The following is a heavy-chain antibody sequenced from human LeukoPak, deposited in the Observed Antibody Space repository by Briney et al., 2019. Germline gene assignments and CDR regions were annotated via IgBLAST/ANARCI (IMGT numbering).Heavy chain of an antibody. CDR3: AKIRRQLVPFDY. Sequence: GGSLRLSCAASGFTFTGSAMSWVRQAPGNGLEWVSLISDSAISTSYADSVKGRFTISRDNSKNTLYLQMNSLRAEDTAVYYCAKIRRQLVPFDYWGQGTLVTVSS. J-gene: IGHJ4*02. D-gene: IGHD6-13*01. V-gene: IGHV3-23*01. CDR1: GFTFTGSA. CDR2: ISDSAIST.